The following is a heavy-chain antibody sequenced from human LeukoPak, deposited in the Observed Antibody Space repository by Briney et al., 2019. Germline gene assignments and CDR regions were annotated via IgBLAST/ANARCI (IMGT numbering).Heavy chain of an antibody. J-gene: IGHJ5*02. D-gene: IGHD6-13*01. CDR1: GGSISSSSYY. CDR3: ARDHEGSIAAAGWFDP. V-gene: IGHV4-39*07. Sequence: PSETLSLTCTVSGGSISSSSYYWGWIRQPPGKGLEWIGSIYYSGSTYYNPSLKSRVTISVDTSKNQFSLKLSSVTAADTAVYYCARDHEGSIAAAGWFDPWGRGTLVTVSS. CDR2: IYYSGST.